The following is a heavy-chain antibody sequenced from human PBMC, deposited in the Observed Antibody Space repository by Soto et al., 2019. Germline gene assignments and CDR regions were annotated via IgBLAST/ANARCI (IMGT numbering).Heavy chain of an antibody. CDR3: ARSPYYDSWSGYYNYYYYGMDV. CDR1: ENCFTGYW. J-gene: IGHJ6*02. Sequence: GSSMNSCWTAAENCFTGYWTGWVRQVPGKGLEWMGIIYPGDSDTRYSPSFQGQVTISADKSISTAYLQWSSLKASDTAMYYCARSPYYDSWSGYYNYYYYGMDVWGQGTTVTVSS. V-gene: IGHV5-51*01. CDR2: IYPGDSDT. D-gene: IGHD3-3*01.